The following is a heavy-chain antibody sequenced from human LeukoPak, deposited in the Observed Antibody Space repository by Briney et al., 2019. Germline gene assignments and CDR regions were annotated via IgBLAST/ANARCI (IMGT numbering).Heavy chain of an antibody. Sequence: ASVKVSCKASGGTFSSYAISWVRQAPGQGLEWMGGIIPIFGTANYAQKFQGRVTITADESTSTAYMELSSLRSEDTAVYYCAGVLRPNNPHGMDVWGQGTTVTVSS. J-gene: IGHJ6*02. D-gene: IGHD1-14*01. CDR1: GGTFSSYA. CDR2: IIPIFGTA. CDR3: AGVLRPNNPHGMDV. V-gene: IGHV1-69*13.